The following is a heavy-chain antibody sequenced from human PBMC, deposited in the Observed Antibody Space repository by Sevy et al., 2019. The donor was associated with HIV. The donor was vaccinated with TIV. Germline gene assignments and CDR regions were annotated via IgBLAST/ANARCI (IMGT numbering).Heavy chain of an antibody. CDR3: ARGGYCSGGSCYGTPES. Sequence: GGSLRLSCAASGFTFSIYSMTWVRQAPGKGLEWVSSISSRSSYIYYADSVKGRFTISRDNAKNSLYLQMNSLRAEYTAVYYCARGGYCSGGSCYGTPESWGQGTLVTVSS. V-gene: IGHV3-21*01. J-gene: IGHJ5*02. CDR2: ISSRSSYI. CDR1: GFTFSIYS. D-gene: IGHD2-15*01.